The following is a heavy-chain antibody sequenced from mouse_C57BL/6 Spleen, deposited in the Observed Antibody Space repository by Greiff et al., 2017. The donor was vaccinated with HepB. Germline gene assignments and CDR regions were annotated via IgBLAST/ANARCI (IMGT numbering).Heavy chain of an antibody. D-gene: IGHD2-4*01. Sequence: QVQLQQPGAELVKPGASVKLSCKASGYTFTSYWMQWVKQRPGQGLEWIGEIDPSDSYTNYNQKFKGKATLTVDTSSSTAYMQLSSLTSEDSAVYYCARSYYYYDGYWYFDVWGTGTTVTVSS. J-gene: IGHJ1*03. CDR3: ARSYYYYDGYWYFDV. V-gene: IGHV1-50*01. CDR2: IDPSDSYT. CDR1: GYTFTSYW.